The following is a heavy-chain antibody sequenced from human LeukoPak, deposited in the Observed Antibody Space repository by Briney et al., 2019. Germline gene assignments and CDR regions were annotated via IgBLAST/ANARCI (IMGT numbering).Heavy chain of an antibody. V-gene: IGHV4-39*01. CDR1: GGSISRSNYY. J-gene: IGHJ3*02. CDR2: IYYSDSGKM. CDR3: ARRPPALGAFDI. Sequence: PSETLSLTCTVSGGSISRSNYYWGWIRQPPGKGLEWIGSIYYSDSGKMYYNPSLKSQVTISADTSKNQFFLKVSSVTAADTAVYYCARRPPALGAFDIWGQGTMVSVSS.